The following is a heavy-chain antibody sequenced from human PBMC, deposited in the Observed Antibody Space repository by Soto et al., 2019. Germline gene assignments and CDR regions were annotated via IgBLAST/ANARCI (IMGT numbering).Heavy chain of an antibody. Sequence: EVQLVESGGGLVKPGGSLRLSCAASGFTFSNAWMSWVRQAPGKGLEWVGRIKSKTDGGTTDYAAPVKGRFTISRDDSKNTLYLQMNSLKTEDTAVYYCTTLGEPTVSWFDPWGQGTLVTVSS. D-gene: IGHD4-17*01. V-gene: IGHV3-15*01. J-gene: IGHJ5*02. CDR2: IKSKTDGGTT. CDR3: TTLGEPTVSWFDP. CDR1: GFTFSNAW.